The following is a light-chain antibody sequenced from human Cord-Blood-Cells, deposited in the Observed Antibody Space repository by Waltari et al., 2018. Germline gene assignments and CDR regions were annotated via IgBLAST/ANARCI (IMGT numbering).Light chain of an antibody. CDR3: CSYAGSRV. J-gene: IGLJ3*02. Sequence: QSALTQPASVSGSPGQSITISCTGPSRDVASYNLVSWYQQHPGKAPKLMIYDGSNRPSAVSNRFSGSKSGNTASLTISGLQAEDEADYYCCSYAGSRVFGGGTKLTVL. V-gene: IGLV2-23*01. CDR2: DGS. CDR1: SRDVASYNL.